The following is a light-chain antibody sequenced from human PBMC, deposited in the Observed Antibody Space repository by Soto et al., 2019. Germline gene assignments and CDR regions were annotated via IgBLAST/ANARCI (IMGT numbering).Light chain of an antibody. CDR2: AAS. V-gene: IGKV1-39*01. J-gene: IGKJ1*01. Sequence: DIQMTQSPSTLSASVGDRVTITCRASQSINNWLAWYQQKPGKAPKFLIYAASNLQSGVPSRFSGSGSGTDFALTISSLQPEDFATYYCQQSYRIPPWTFGQGTKVDIK. CDR1: QSINNW. CDR3: QQSYRIPPWT.